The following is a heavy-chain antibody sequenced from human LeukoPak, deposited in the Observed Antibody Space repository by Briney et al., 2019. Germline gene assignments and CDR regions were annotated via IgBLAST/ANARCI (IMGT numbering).Heavy chain of an antibody. V-gene: IGHV1-3*01. D-gene: IGHD2-15*01. J-gene: IGHJ4*02. CDR3: ARALDKPRGYCSGGSCLRPFDY. CDR2: INAGSGNT. CDR1: GYTFTSYA. Sequence: ASVKVSCKASGYTFTSYAMHWVRQAPGQRLEWMGWINAGSGNTKYSQKFQGRVTITRDTSASTAYMELSSLRSEDTAVYYCARALDKPRGYCSGGSCLRPFDYWGQGTLVTVSS.